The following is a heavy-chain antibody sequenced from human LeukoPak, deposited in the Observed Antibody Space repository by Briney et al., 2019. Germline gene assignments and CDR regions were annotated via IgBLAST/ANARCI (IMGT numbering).Heavy chain of an antibody. J-gene: IGHJ4*02. CDR1: GFTFDDCT. D-gene: IGHD1-26*01. CDR3: AKGLAGTTPSIDY. Sequence: GGSLRLSCAASGFTFDDCTMHWVRQAPGKGLEWVSSISWYSGSIAYADSVKGRFTIYRNNAKTSPLLQINRLRAEDPALYSCAKGLAGTTPSIDYCGQGTLLTVSS. V-gene: IGHV3-9*01. CDR2: ISWYSGSI.